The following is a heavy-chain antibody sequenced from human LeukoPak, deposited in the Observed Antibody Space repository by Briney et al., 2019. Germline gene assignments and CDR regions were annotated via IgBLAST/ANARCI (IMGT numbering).Heavy chain of an antibody. J-gene: IGHJ4*02. V-gene: IGHV3-23*01. Sequence: GGSLRLSCAASGFTFNNYAMSWVRQAPGKGLEWVSTISGSDDNTYYADSVKSRFTISRDISKNTLHLQMNSLRADDTAVYYCANDFDHWGQGTLVTVSS. CDR3: ANDFDH. CDR1: GFTFNNYA. CDR2: ISGSDDNT.